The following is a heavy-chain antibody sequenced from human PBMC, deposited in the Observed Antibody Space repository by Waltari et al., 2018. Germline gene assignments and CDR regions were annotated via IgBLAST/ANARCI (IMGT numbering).Heavy chain of an antibody. CDR2: INPNSGGT. V-gene: IGHV1-2*02. Sequence: QVQLVQSGAEVKKPGASVKVSCKASGYTFTGYYMHWVRQAPGQGLEWMGGINPNSGGTTYAQKFQGRVTRTRDTSISTAYMELSRLRSDDTAVYYCARDYYDDSSGYHPLDYWGQGTLVTVSS. J-gene: IGHJ4*02. D-gene: IGHD3-22*01. CDR3: ARDYYDDSSGYHPLDY. CDR1: GYTFTGYY.